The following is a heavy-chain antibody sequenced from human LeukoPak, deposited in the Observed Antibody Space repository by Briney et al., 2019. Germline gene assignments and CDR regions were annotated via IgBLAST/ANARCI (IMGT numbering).Heavy chain of an antibody. CDR1: GGTFSSYA. D-gene: IGHD3-22*01. CDR2: IIPIFGTA. CDR3: ARTYYDSSGYGPDY. Sequence: SVKVSCKASGGTFSSYAISWVRQAPGQGLEWMGRIIPIFGTANYAQKFQGRVTITTDESMSTAYMELSSLRSEDTAVYYCARTYYDSSGYGPDYWGQGTLVTVSS. J-gene: IGHJ4*02. V-gene: IGHV1-69*05.